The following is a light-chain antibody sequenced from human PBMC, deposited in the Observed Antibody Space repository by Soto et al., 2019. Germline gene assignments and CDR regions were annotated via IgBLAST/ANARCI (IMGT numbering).Light chain of an antibody. J-gene: IGKJ5*01. Sequence: EIVLTQSPGTLSFSPGERATVSGGASQSVRSTHSAWYQLKPGQAPRLFIYGASSRATGIPDRFSGSGSGTDFTLTISRLEPEDFAVYICQQYGTSPRTFGQGTLLEIK. CDR1: QSVRSTH. CDR3: QQYGTSPRT. V-gene: IGKV3-20*01. CDR2: GAS.